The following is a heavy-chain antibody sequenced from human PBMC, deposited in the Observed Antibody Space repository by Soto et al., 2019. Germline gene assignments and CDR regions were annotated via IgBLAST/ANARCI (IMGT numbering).Heavy chain of an antibody. CDR3: ARDSGRSDVVPAAISAMDV. Sequence: QVQLVQSGAEVKKPGSSVKVSCKGSGGNRYTITWVRQAPGQGLEWMGRIIPMFGIATYAQNLQGRVTIRADKSTSTAYMELSSLRSEDTAVYYCARDSGRSDVVPAAISAMDVWGQGTTVTVSS. CDR2: IIPMFGIA. CDR1: GGNRYT. D-gene: IGHD2-2*01. J-gene: IGHJ6*02. V-gene: IGHV1-69*08.